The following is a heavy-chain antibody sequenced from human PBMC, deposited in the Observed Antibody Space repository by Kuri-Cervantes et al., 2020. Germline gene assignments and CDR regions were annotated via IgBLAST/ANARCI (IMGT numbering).Heavy chain of an antibody. V-gene: IGHV3-30*03. D-gene: IGHD6-13*01. CDR1: GFTFSSYG. Sequence: LSLTCAASGFTFSSYGMHWVRQAPGKGLEWVAVISYDGSNKYYAESVKGRFTISRDNSKNTLYLQMNSLRAEDTAVYYCAREGDSSSWYVYYFDYWGQGTLVTVSS. CDR2: ISYDGSNK. J-gene: IGHJ4*02. CDR3: AREGDSSSWYVYYFDY.